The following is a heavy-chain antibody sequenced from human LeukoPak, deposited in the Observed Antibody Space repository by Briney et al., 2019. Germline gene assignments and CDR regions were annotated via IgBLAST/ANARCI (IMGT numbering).Heavy chain of an antibody. Sequence: GGSLRLSCAASGFAFSSYEMNWVRQAPGKGLEWVSYISSSGSTIYYADSVKGRFTISRDNAKNSLYLQMNSLRAEDTAVYYCARIVGATDDAFDIWGQGTMVTVSS. D-gene: IGHD1-26*01. V-gene: IGHV3-48*03. CDR1: GFAFSSYE. CDR2: ISSSGSTI. J-gene: IGHJ3*02. CDR3: ARIVGATDDAFDI.